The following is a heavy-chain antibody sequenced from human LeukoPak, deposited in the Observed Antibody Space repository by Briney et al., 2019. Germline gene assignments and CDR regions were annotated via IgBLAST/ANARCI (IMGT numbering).Heavy chain of an antibody. CDR2: TSSSDAGT. D-gene: IGHD2-15*01. Sequence: GGSLRLSCAASEFTLSSYAMSWVRQAPGKGLEWVSATSSSDAGTYHAESVRGRFTISRDNSKNTLYLQMNSLRADDAAVYYCARAPVTSCRGAFCYPFDIWGQGTLVTVSS. CDR1: EFTLSSYA. V-gene: IGHV3-23*01. J-gene: IGHJ4*02. CDR3: ARAPVTSCRGAFCYPFDI.